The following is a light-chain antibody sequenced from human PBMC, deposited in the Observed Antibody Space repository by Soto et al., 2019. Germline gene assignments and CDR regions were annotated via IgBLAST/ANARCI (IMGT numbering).Light chain of an antibody. V-gene: IGLV2-14*03. J-gene: IGLJ1*01. CDR3: SSYTSSSTLV. CDR1: SSDVGGYSS. Sequence: QSVLTXPASVSGSPGQSITISCTGTSSDVGGYSSVSWYQHHPGKAPKLMIYDVSNRPSGVSNRFSGSKSGNTASLTISGLQAEDEADYYCSSYTSSSTLVFGTGTKVTVL. CDR2: DVS.